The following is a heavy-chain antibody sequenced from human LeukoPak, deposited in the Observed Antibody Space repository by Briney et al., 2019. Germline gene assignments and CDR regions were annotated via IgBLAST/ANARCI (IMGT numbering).Heavy chain of an antibody. CDR2: IFGSGGSP. CDR1: GFTFGSHA. V-gene: IGHV3-23*01. Sequence: GGSLRLSCEASGFTFGSHAMYWVRQAPGKGLEWVAGIFGSGGSPHYADSVKGRVTLSRDNPRNTVYLPINSLRENDTDVYYCGKTTFGYISGKKPAWPVDFWGQGTLVTVSS. J-gene: IGHJ4*02. CDR3: GKTTFGYISGKKPAWPVDF. D-gene: IGHD5-18*01.